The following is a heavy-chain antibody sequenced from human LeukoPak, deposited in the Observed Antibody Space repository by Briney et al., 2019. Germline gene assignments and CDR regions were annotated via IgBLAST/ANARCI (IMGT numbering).Heavy chain of an antibody. J-gene: IGHJ4*02. Sequence: SETLSLTCTVSGGSISSYYWSWIRQPPGKGLEWIGYIYYSGSTNYNPSLKSQVTISVDTSKNQFSLKLSSVTAADTAVYYCAREDDWNQLFDYWGQGTLVTVSS. CDR3: AREDDWNQLFDY. CDR1: GGSISSYY. D-gene: IGHD1-1*01. V-gene: IGHV4-59*01. CDR2: IYYSGST.